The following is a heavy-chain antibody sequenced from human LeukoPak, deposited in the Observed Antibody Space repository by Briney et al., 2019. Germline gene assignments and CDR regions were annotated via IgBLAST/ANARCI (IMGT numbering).Heavy chain of an antibody. CDR2: ISYDGSNK. D-gene: IGHD2/OR15-2a*01. CDR3: ATPFDAVDY. Sequence: PVGSLRLSCAASGFTFSSYAMHWVRQAPGKGLEWVAVISYDGSNKYYADSVKGRFTISRDNSKNTLYLQMNSLRAEDTAVYYCATPFDAVDYWGQGTLVTVSS. J-gene: IGHJ4*02. V-gene: IGHV3-30-3*01. CDR1: GFTFSSYA.